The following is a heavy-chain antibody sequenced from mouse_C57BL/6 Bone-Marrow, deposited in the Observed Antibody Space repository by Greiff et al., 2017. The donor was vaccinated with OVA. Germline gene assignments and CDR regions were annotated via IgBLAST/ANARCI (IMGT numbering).Heavy chain of an antibody. V-gene: IGHV14-4*01. Sequence: EVQLQESGAELVRPGASVKLSCTASGFNIKDDYMHWVKQRPEQGLEWIGWIDPENGDTEYASKFQGKATITADTSYNTAYLQLRSLTSEDTAVYYCTSYGDFDYWGQGTTLTVSS. J-gene: IGHJ2*01. D-gene: IGHD1-1*02. CDR3: TSYGDFDY. CDR1: GFNIKDDY. CDR2: IDPENGDT.